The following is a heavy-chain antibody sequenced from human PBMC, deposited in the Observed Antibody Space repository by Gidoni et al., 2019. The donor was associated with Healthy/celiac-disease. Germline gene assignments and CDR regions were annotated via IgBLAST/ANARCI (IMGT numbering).Heavy chain of an antibody. Sequence: EVQLVESGGGLVKPGGSLRLSCAASGFTFRNAWMIWVRQAPGKGLEWVGRSKSKTDGGTTDYAAPVKGRFTISRDDSKNTLYLQMNSLKTEDTAVYYCTTDPYYYDSSGLWDLDYWGQGTLVTVSS. J-gene: IGHJ4*02. CDR1: GFTFRNAW. D-gene: IGHD3-22*01. CDR3: TTDPYYYDSSGLWDLDY. CDR2: SKSKTDGGTT. V-gene: IGHV3-15*01.